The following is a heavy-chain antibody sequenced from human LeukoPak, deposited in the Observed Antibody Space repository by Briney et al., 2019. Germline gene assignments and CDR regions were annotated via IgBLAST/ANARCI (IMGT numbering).Heavy chain of an antibody. J-gene: IGHJ6*03. D-gene: IGHD3-9*01. CDR3: ARHLSTGYYYYYYNMDV. CDR2: IYPLETT. V-gene: IGHV4-61*02. Sequence: KPSETLSLTCTVSGDSVNSGAYYWSWLRQPAGKEPEWIGRIYPLETTNYNPSLKSRVAISVDTSKNQFSLKLSSVTAADTAVYYCARHLSTGYYYYYYNMDVWGKGTTVTISS. CDR1: GDSVNSGAYY.